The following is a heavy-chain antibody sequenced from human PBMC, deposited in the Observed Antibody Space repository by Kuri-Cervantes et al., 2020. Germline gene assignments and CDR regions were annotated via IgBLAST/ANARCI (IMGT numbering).Heavy chain of an antibody. J-gene: IGHJ4*02. Sequence: GGSLRLSCAVSGFDFTRFWMSWVRQAPGKGLEWVANIKQDGSETKYLDSVTGRFIISRDNAKNSLYLQMNSLRAEDTAVYYCARDFHSSSWYWVDWGQGTLVTVSS. CDR3: ARDFHSSSWYWVD. V-gene: IGHV3-7*01. D-gene: IGHD6-13*01. CDR1: GFDFTRFW. CDR2: IKQDGSET.